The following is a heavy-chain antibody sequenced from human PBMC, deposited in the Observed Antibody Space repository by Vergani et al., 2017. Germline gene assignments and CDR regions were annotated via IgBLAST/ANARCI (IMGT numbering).Heavy chain of an antibody. Sequence: VQLVESGGGLVKPGGSLRLSCAASGFSFSDHYMTWIRQAPGKGLEWVANIKQDGSEKYYVDSVRGRFTISRDNAKNSLYLQMNSLRAEDTAVYHCARDFEVAVAGTVGAWFDPWGQGTLVTVSS. CDR1: GFSFSDHY. V-gene: IGHV3-7*01. CDR3: ARDFEVAVAGTVGAWFDP. D-gene: IGHD6-19*01. CDR2: IKQDGSEK. J-gene: IGHJ5*02.